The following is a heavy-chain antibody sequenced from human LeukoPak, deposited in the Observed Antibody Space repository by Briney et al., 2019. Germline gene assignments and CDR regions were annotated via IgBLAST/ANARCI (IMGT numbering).Heavy chain of an antibody. J-gene: IGHJ6*03. Sequence: GGSLRLSCAASGFTFSSYSTNWVRQAPGKGLEWVSSISSSSSYIYYADSVKGRFTISRDNSKNTLYLQMNSLKGDDTAVYYCAKDSAFYYIDVWGKGTTVIISS. CDR1: GFTFSSYS. V-gene: IGHV3-21*01. CDR3: AKDSAFYYIDV. D-gene: IGHD3-10*01. CDR2: ISSSSSYI.